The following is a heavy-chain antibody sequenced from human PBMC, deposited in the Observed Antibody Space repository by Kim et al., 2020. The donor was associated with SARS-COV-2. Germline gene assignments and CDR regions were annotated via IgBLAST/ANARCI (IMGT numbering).Heavy chain of an antibody. V-gene: IGHV2-5*02. Sequence: SGPTLVNPTQTLTLTCTFSGFSLDTLGVAVGWLRQPPGKALEWVALIHSDDDKRYNPSLRTRLTITKDTSKSHVVLTMTNMDPVDTATYFCAHSAQTWIYGVVFDFWGQGLLVTVSS. CDR1: GFSLDTLGVA. CDR2: IHSDDDK. CDR3: AHSAQTWIYGVVFDF. D-gene: IGHD3-3*01. J-gene: IGHJ4*02.